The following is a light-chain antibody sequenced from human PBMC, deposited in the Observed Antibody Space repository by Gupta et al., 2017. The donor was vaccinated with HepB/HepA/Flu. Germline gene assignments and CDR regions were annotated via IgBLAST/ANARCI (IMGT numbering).Light chain of an antibody. CDR1: QSISRW. CDR2: QAS. V-gene: IGKV1-5*03. CDR3: QQFNTYLT. J-gene: IGKJ4*01. Sequence: IQMHQSLSTLSASVGDRVTITCLASQSISRWLAWYQQKPGKAHKLLIYQASRLENGVPSRCSGSGAGTEFTLTSSSQQPDDFATYYCQQFNTYLTFGGGTKVEIK.